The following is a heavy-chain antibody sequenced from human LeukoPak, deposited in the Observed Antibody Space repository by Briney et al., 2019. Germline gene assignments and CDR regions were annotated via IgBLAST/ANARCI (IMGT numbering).Heavy chain of an antibody. CDR2: ISGSGGST. Sequence: GGSLRLSCAASGFTFSSYAMSWVRQAPGKGLEWVLAISGSGGSTYYADSVKGRFTISRDNSKNTLYLQMNSLRAEDTAVYYCAKVSLRVLPSPVGEYYFDYWGQGTLVTVSS. CDR3: AKVSLRVLPSPVGEYYFDY. J-gene: IGHJ4*02. V-gene: IGHV3-23*01. D-gene: IGHD2-2*01. CDR1: GFTFSSYA.